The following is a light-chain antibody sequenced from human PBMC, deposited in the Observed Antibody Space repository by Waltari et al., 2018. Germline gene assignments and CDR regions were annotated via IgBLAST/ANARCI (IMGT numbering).Light chain of an antibody. CDR1: SSNIGSYYH. V-gene: IGLV1-40*01. Sequence: QSVLTQPPSVSGAPGQRVTISCTGTSSNIGSYYHVHWYPHLPGPAPKVLIYANNNRPSGVPDRFSGSKSGASASLAITGLQAEDEADYYCQSFDSSLDGYVFGTGTKVTVL. CDR2: ANN. J-gene: IGLJ1*01. CDR3: QSFDSSLDGYV.